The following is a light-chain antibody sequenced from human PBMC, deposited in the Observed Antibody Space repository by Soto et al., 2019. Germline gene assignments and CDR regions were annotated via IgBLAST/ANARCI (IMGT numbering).Light chain of an antibody. V-gene: IGKV3-20*01. CDR1: QSVSSSY. Sequence: EIVLTQSPGTLSLAQGERATLSCRASQSVSSSYLAWYQQKPGQAPRLFIYGASSRATGIPDRFSGSGSGTDFTLTISRLEPEDFAVYYCQQYGNSLTFGGGTKVEIK. J-gene: IGKJ4*01. CDR3: QQYGNSLT. CDR2: GAS.